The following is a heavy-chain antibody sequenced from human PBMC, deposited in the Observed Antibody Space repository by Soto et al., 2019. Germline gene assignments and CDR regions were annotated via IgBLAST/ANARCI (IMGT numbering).Heavy chain of an antibody. CDR1: GGTFTSYG. Sequence: GASVKVSCKASGGTFTSYGISWVRQAPGQGLEWMGWISAYNGNTNYAQKLQGRVTMTTDTSTSTAYMELRSLRSDDTAVYYCARDVVVVVAATPGDAFDIWGQGTMVTVSS. CDR2: ISAYNGNT. J-gene: IGHJ3*02. D-gene: IGHD2-15*01. V-gene: IGHV1-18*01. CDR3: ARDVVVVVAATPGDAFDI.